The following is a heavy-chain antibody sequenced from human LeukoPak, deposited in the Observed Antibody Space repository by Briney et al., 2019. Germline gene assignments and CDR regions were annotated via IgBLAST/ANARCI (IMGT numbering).Heavy chain of an antibody. CDR2: INHSGST. CDR1: GGSFSGYY. Sequence: ASETLSLTCAVYGGSFSGYYWSWIRQPPGKGLEWIGEINHSGSTNYNPSLKSRVTISVDTSKNQFSLKLSSVTAADTAVYYCARFAGKGYCSSTSCYGVDYWGQGTLVTVSS. CDR3: ARFAGKGYCSSTSCYGVDY. J-gene: IGHJ4*02. D-gene: IGHD2-2*01. V-gene: IGHV4-34*01.